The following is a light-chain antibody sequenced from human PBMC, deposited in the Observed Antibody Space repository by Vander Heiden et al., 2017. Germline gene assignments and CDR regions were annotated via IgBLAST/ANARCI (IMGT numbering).Light chain of an antibody. J-gene: IGLJ1*01. CDR2: EVS. CDR1: SSDIGDHEH. Sequence: QSALTQPASVSGSPGQSITISCTGTSSDIGDHEHVSGYQQHPGKVTKVIIYEVSKRPSGVSNRFSGSKSGNTASLTISGLQAEDDADYYCCSYTRSSTLVFGTGTKVTAL. V-gene: IGLV2-14*01. CDR3: CSYTRSSTLV.